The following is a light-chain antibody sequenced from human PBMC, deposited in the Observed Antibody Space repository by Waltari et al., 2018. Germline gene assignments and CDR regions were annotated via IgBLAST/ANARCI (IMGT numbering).Light chain of an antibody. V-gene: IGKV1-5*03. J-gene: IGKJ3*01. Sequence: DIQMTQSPSTLSASVGYRVTITGRASQTISSWLAWYQQTPGKPPKLLIYKASSLESGVPSTFSGSGSGTEFTLTISSLQPDDFATYYCQQYDSYPFTFGPGTRVDIK. CDR1: QTISSW. CDR2: KAS. CDR3: QQYDSYPFT.